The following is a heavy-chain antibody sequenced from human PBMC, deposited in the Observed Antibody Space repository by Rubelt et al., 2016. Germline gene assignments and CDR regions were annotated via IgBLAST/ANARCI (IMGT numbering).Heavy chain of an antibody. CDR3: AHSEYTYGRFDY. J-gene: IGHJ4*02. D-gene: IGHD5-18*01. CDR1: GFSLSTSRVG. CDR2: IYWDDDK. Sequence: QITLKESGPTLVKPTQTLTLTCTFSGFSLSTSRVGVGWIRHPPGKALEWLALIYWDDDKRYSPSLKSRFTITKDTSKNQVVLTITNMDPLDTATYYCAHSEYTYGRFDYWVQGTLVTVSS. V-gene: IGHV2-5*02.